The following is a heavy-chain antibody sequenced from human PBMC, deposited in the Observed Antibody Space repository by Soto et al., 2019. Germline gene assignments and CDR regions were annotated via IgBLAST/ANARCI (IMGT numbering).Heavy chain of an antibody. CDR2: INHSGST. CDR1: GGSFSGYY. Sequence: SETLSLTCAVYGGSFSGYYWNWIRQPPGKGLEWIGEINHSGSTNYNPSLKSRVTISVDTSKNQFSLKLSSVTAADTAVYYCAGRAQSTFLGVVGKKPKNFNYGGQETLVPFPS. J-gene: IGHJ4*02. V-gene: IGHV4-34*01. CDR3: AGRAQSTFLGVVGKKPKNFNY. D-gene: IGHD3-3*01.